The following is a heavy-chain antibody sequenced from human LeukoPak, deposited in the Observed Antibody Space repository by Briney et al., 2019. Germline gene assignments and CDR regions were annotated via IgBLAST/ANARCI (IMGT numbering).Heavy chain of an antibody. CDR3: ARGYYYVSGSYSFFDY. CDR1: IGSISSTSSY. Sequence: SETLSLTCTVSIGSISSTSSYWGWIRQPPGKGLECIGNIYYTGTTYYNPSLKSRVTISVDTSKNQFSLKLSSVTAADTAVYYCARGYYYVSGSYSFFDYWGQGTLVTVSS. J-gene: IGHJ4*02. CDR2: IYYTGTT. D-gene: IGHD3-10*01. V-gene: IGHV4-39*01.